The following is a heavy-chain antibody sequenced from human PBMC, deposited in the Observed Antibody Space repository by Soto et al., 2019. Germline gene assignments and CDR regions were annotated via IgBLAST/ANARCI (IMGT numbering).Heavy chain of an antibody. Sequence: ASVKVSCKASGGTFSSYAISWVRQAPGQGLEWMGGIIPIFGTANYAQKFQGRVTITADKSTSTAYMELSSLRSEDTAVYYCARGREGCSGGSCYSEVHYYYYGMDVWGQGTTVTVSS. CDR1: GGTFSSYA. CDR2: IIPIFGTA. D-gene: IGHD2-15*01. CDR3: ARGREGCSGGSCYSEVHYYYYGMDV. V-gene: IGHV1-69*06. J-gene: IGHJ6*02.